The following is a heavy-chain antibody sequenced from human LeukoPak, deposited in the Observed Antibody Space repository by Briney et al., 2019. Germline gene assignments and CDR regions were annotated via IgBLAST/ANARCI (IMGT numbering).Heavy chain of an antibody. CDR3: ARRGGSYAHDY. Sequence: SETLSLTCAASGYSISSAYYWGWIRQPPGKGLEWIGSIYHSGSTYYNPSLKSRVTISVDTSKNQFSLNLSSVTTADTAVYYCARRGGSYAHDYWGQGSLVTVSS. V-gene: IGHV4-38-2*01. D-gene: IGHD1-26*01. CDR1: GYSISSAYY. J-gene: IGHJ4*02. CDR2: IYHSGST.